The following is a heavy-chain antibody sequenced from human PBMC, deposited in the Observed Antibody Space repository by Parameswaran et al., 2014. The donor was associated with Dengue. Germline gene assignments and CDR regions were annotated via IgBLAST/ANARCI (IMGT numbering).Heavy chain of an antibody. D-gene: IGHD1-1*01. CDR3: ARKGPWMERPDNWFDP. J-gene: IGHJ5*02. Sequence: WIRQPPGKGLEWVSYISSSGSTIYYADSVKGRFTISRDNAKNSLYLQMNSLRAEDTAVYYCARKGPWMERPDNWFDPWGQGTLVTVSS. V-gene: IGHV3-48*03. CDR2: ISSSGSTI.